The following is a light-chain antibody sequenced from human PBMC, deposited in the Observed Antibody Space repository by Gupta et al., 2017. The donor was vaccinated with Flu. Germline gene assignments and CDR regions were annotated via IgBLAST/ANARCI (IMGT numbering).Light chain of an antibody. V-gene: IGKV2-30*01. CDR3: MQGAHWPWT. J-gene: IGKJ1*01. Sequence: DVVMTQSPLSLAVTLGQPASISCRSSQGLVYSDGNTYLHWFQQRPGQSPRRLIHLVSYRDSGVPDRFSGSGSGTXFTLKIXRVEADDVGVYYCMQGAHWPWTFGXGTKVEIK. CDR1: QGLVYSDGNTY. CDR2: LVS.